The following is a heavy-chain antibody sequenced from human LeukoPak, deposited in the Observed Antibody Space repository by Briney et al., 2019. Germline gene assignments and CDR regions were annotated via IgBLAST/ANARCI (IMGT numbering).Heavy chain of an antibody. V-gene: IGHV3-64*01. CDR3: ASGDVGAPFDY. Sequence: VRSLRLSCAASGFTFSSYAMHWVRQAPGEGLEYVSAISSNGGSTYYANSVKGRFTISRNNSKNTLYLQMGSLRAEDMAVYYCASGDVGAPFDYWGQGTLVTVSS. D-gene: IGHD1-26*01. CDR1: GFTFSSYA. CDR2: ISSNGGST. J-gene: IGHJ4*02.